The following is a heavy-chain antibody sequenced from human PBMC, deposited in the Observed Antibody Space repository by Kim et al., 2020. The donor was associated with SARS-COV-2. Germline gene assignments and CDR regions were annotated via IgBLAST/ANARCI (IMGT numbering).Heavy chain of an antibody. V-gene: IGHV4-34*01. CDR1: GGSFSAYS. J-gene: IGHJ6*02. D-gene: IGHD3-3*01. CDR3: ARGRAGVVPSPILGLGPYYYYYAMDV. Sequence: SETLSLTCAVYGGSFSAYSWIWIRQAPGKGLEWIGEVNHSGITKYHPSLKSRVTISVDTSKNQFSLKLPSVTAADTAVFYCARGRAGVVPSPILGLGPYYYYYAMDVWGQGPTVTVS. CDR2: VNHSGIT.